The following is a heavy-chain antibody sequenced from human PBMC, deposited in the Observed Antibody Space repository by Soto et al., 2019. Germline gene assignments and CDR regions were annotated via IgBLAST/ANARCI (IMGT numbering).Heavy chain of an antibody. CDR2: ISGSGGST. Sequence: EVQLLESGGGLVQPGGSLRLSCAASGFTFSSYAMSWVRQAPGKGLEWVSAISGSGGSTYYADSVKGRFTISRDNSKNSLYLQMNSLRAEDTAVYYCAKDLAPVPAAIWGWFDPWGQGTLVTVSS. D-gene: IGHD2-2*01. CDR3: AKDLAPVPAAIWGWFDP. CDR1: GFTFSSYA. J-gene: IGHJ5*02. V-gene: IGHV3-23*01.